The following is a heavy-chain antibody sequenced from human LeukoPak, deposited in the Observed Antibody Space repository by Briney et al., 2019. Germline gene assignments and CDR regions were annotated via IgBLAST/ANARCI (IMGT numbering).Heavy chain of an antibody. CDR1: GGSFSGYY. J-gene: IGHJ4*02. Sequence: SETLSLTCAVYGGSFSGYYWSWIRQHPGKGLEWIGYIYYSGSTYYNPSLKSRVTISVDTSKNQFSLKLSSVTAADTAVYYCARTVTDIVVVVAAIYFDYWGQGTLVTVSS. V-gene: IGHV4-31*11. D-gene: IGHD2-15*01. CDR3: ARTVTDIVVVVAAIYFDY. CDR2: IYYSGST.